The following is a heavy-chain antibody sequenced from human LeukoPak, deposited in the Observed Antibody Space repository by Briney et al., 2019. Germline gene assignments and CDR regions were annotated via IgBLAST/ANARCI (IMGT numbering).Heavy chain of an antibody. V-gene: IGHV3-43*02. D-gene: IGHD5-12*01. CDR3: AKDTYSGYDLDGY. J-gene: IGHJ4*02. Sequence: GRSLRLSCAASGFTFDDYAMGWVSRDPGKGLEWVSLISGDGGSTYYADSVKGRFTISRDNSKNSLYLQMNSLRTEDTALYYCAKDTYSGYDLDGYWGQGTLVTVSS. CDR2: ISGDGGST. CDR1: GFTFDDYA.